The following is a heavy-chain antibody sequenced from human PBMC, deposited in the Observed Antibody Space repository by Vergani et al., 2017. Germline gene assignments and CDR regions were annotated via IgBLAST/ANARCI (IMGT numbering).Heavy chain of an antibody. CDR1: GGTFSSYA. J-gene: IGHJ5*02. V-gene: IGHV1-69*01. CDR3: ARSGDEDGYNYYNGFDP. CDR2: IIPIFGTA. D-gene: IGHD5-24*01. Sequence: QVQLVQSGAEVKKPGSSVKVSCKASGGTFSSYAISWVRQAPGQGLKWMGGIIPIFGTANYAQKFQGRVTITADESTSTAYMELSSLRSEDTAVYYCARSGDEDGYNYYNGFDPWGQGTLVTVSS.